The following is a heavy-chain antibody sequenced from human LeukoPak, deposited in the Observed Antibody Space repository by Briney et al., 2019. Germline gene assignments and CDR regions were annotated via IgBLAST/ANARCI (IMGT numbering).Heavy chain of an antibody. J-gene: IGHJ4*02. D-gene: IGHD2-15*01. CDR2: IKSKTDGGTT. CDR3: ITDSGKGGY. CDR1: GFPFASYA. Sequence: PGGSLRLSCAASGFPFASYAMSWVRQAPGKGLEWVGRIKSKTDGGTTDYAAPVKGRFTISRDDSKNTLYLQMNSLKTEDTAVYYCITDSGKGGYWGQGTLVTVSS. V-gene: IGHV3-15*01.